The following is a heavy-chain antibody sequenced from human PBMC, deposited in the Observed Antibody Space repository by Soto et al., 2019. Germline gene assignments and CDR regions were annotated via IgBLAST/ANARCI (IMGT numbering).Heavy chain of an antibody. CDR1: GFTVSSNY. CDR3: ARDQGRPTDA. D-gene: IGHD3-10*01. Sequence: EVQLVESGGGLLQPGGSLRLSCAASGFTVSSNYMSWVRQDPGKGLEWVAVSYSGGSTYYEDSVKGRFTISRDNSKNTLYLQLNSLRAEDPAVYYCARDQGRPTDAWCQGTLVTVSS. V-gene: IGHV3-53*01. CDR2: SYSGGST. J-gene: IGHJ5*02.